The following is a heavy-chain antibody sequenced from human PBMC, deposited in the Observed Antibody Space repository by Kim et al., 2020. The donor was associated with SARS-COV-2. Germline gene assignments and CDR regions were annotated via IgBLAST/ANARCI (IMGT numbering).Heavy chain of an antibody. V-gene: IGHV3-30*18. D-gene: IGHD3-16*01. CDR2: LSYDGSSK. Sequence: GGSLRLSCAASGFNFGSYGMHWVRQAPGKGLEWVAFLSYDGSSKAYGDSVKGRLTISRDNSKNTLYLQLNSLRPEDTAVYYCAKDLKRGGYYYYYGMDVWCQENTDNV. J-gene: IGHJ6*02. CDR3: AKDLKRGGYYYYYGMDV. CDR1: GFNFGSYG.